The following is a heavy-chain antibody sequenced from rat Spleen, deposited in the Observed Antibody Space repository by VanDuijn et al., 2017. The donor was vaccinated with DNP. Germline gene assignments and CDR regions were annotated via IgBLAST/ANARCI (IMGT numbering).Heavy chain of an antibody. CDR3: ATDAVRFYFDY. Sequence: EVQLVESGGGLVQPGRSLKLSCAASGFTFSDYYMAWVRQAPKKGLEWVAFISPSGGSTYYRDSVKGRFTISRDNAKSTLYLQMDSLRSDDTATYYCATDAVRFYFDYWGQGVMVTVSS. CDR1: GFTFSDYY. V-gene: IGHV5-27*01. CDR2: ISPSGGST. D-gene: IGHD3-8*01. J-gene: IGHJ2*01.